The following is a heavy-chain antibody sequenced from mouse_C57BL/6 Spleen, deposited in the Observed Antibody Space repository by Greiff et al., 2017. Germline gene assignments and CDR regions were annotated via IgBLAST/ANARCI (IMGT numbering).Heavy chain of an antibody. CDR1: GYSITSGYY. Sequence: EVQVVESGPGLVKPSQSLSLTCSVTGYSITSGYYWNWIRQFPGNKLEWMGYISYDGSNNYNPSLKNRISITRDTSKNQFFLKLNSVTTEDTATYYCARAHYGPLKYFDVWGTGTTVTVSS. D-gene: IGHD1-1*01. CDR2: ISYDGSN. CDR3: ARAHYGPLKYFDV. V-gene: IGHV3-6*01. J-gene: IGHJ1*03.